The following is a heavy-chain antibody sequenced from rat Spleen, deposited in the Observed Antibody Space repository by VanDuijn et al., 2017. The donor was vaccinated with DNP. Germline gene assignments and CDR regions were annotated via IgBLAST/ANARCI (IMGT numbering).Heavy chain of an antibody. V-gene: IGHV5-22*01. CDR3: ARVITIAATLYFDY. CDR2: ISYEGSIT. CDR1: GFTFSDYY. Sequence: EVQLVESGGGLVQPGRSLKFSCAASGFTFSDYYMAWVRQAPKKGLECVAYISYEGSITSYGDSVKGRFTISRDNAKSTLYLQMNSLRSEDTATYYCARVITIAATLYFDYWGQGVMVTVSS. D-gene: IGHD1-2*01. J-gene: IGHJ2*01.